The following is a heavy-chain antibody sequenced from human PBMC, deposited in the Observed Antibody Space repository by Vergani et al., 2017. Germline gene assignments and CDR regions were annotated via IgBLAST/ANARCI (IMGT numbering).Heavy chain of an antibody. D-gene: IGHD2-2*01. J-gene: IGHJ2*01. CDR1: GFTFSDYY. CDR3: ARVVVPAAISRWYFDL. Sequence: QVQLVESGGGLVKPGGSLRLSCAASGFTFSDYYMSWIRQAPGKGLAWVSYLSSSSSYTNYADSVKGRFTISRDNAKNSLYLQMNSLRAEDTAVYYCARVVVPAAISRWYFDLWGRGTLVTVSS. CDR2: LSSSSSYT. V-gene: IGHV3-11*05.